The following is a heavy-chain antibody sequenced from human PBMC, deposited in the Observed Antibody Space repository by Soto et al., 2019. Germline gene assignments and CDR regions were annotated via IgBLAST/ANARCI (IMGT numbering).Heavy chain of an antibody. D-gene: IGHD5-18*01. CDR1: GFTFSSYG. CDR3: AKDTVGYSYGYISYGMDV. Sequence: QVQLVESGGGVVQPGRSLRLSCAASGFTFSSYGMHWVRQAPGKGLEWVAVISYDGSNKYYADSVKGRFTISRDNSKNTRYLQMNSLRAEDTAVYYCAKDTVGYSYGYISYGMDVWGQGTTVTVSS. J-gene: IGHJ6*02. V-gene: IGHV3-30*18. CDR2: ISYDGSNK.